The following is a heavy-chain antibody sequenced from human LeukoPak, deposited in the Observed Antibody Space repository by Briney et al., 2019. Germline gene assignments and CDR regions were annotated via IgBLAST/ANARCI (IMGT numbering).Heavy chain of an antibody. Sequence: PSETLSLTCAVYGGSFSGYYWSWIRQPPGKGLEWIGEINHSGSTNYNPSLKSRVTISVGTSKNQFSLKLSSVTAADTAVYYCARFYYYGSGSYYSHFDYWGQGTLVTVSS. CDR3: ARFYYYGSGSYYSHFDY. V-gene: IGHV4-34*01. CDR1: GGSFSGYY. J-gene: IGHJ4*02. D-gene: IGHD3-10*01. CDR2: INHSGST.